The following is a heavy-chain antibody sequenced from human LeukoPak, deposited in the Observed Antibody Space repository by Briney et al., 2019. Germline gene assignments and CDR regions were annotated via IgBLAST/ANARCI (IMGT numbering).Heavy chain of an antibody. CDR1: GFTFSSYV. D-gene: IGHD3-22*01. J-gene: IGHJ4*02. CDR3: ARDYDKDY. V-gene: IGHV3-23*01. CDR2: ISVGDRST. Sequence: GGSLRLSCAASGFTFSSYVMTWVRQAPGKGLEWVSSISVGDRSTYYADSVKGRFTISRDNAGNTLYLQMNSLRAEDTALYYCARDYDKDYWGQGTLVTVSS.